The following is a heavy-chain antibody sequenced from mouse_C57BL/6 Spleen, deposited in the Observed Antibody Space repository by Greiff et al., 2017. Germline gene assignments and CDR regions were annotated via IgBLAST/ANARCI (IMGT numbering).Heavy chain of an antibody. D-gene: IGHD2-2*01. CDR1: GYTFTSYW. CDR3: ARSLSTMVTTWFAY. CDR2: IYPSDSET. J-gene: IGHJ3*01. Sequence: QVQLQQPGAELVRPGSSVKLSCKASGYTFTSYWMDWVQQRPGQGLEWIGNIYPSDSETHYNQKFKEEVTLTVDKSSSTAYMQLISLTSEDAAVYYCARSLSTMVTTWFAYWGQGTLVTVSA. V-gene: IGHV1-61*01.